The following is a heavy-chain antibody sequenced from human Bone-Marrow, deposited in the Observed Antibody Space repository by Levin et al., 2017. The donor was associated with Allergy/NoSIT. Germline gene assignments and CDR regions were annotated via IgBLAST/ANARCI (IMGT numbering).Heavy chain of an antibody. J-gene: IGHJ4*02. D-gene: IGHD3-10*01. CDR2: VWYDGTIK. CDR3: AREALGVSAY. Sequence: LSLTCVGSGFTFRNSGIQWVRQAPGKGLEWVAVVWYDGTIKQYSDPVKGRFSISRDNSKNMVQLEMNSLRVEDTAVYFCAREALGVSAYWGEGTLVIVSA. CDR1: GFTFRNSG. V-gene: IGHV3-33*01.